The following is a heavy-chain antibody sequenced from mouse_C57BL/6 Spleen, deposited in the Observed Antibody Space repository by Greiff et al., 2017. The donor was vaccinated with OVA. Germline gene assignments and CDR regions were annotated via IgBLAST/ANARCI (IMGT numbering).Heavy chain of an antibody. CDR2: INYDGSST. CDR1: GFTFSDYY. V-gene: IGHV5-16*01. Sequence: DVHLVESEGGLVQPGSSMKLSCTASGFTFSDYYMAWVRQVPEKGLEWVANINYDGSSTYYLDSLKSRFIISRDNAKNILYLQMSSLKSEDTATYYCAREYYGNYEGAMDYWGQGTSVTVSS. CDR3: AREYYGNYEGAMDY. D-gene: IGHD2-1*01. J-gene: IGHJ4*01.